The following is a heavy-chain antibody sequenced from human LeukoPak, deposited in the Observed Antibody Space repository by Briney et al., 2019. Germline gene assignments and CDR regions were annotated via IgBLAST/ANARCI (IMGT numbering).Heavy chain of an antibody. CDR2: IYYSGST. CDR1: GGSISSYY. Sequence: PSETLSLTCTVSGGSISSYYWSWIRQPPGKGLEWIGYIYYSGSTNYNPSLKSRVTISVDTSKNQFSLKLSSVTVADTAVYYCARDSGFVYSNYHYYYYMDVWGKGTTVTVSS. J-gene: IGHJ6*03. D-gene: IGHD4-11*01. V-gene: IGHV4-59*01. CDR3: ARDSGFVYSNYHYYYYMDV.